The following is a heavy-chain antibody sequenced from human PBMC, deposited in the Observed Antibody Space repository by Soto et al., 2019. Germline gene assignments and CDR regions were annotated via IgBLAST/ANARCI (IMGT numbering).Heavy chain of an antibody. V-gene: IGHV3-23*01. CDR3: ANDFTAYLSSLLHL. Sequence: EVQLLESGGGLVQPVGSLRLSCSASEFTFSSDAMHWVRQAPGKGLAWGSGITGSGSTTFYADPLKGRLTISRDNSKNTLYLHMSSLRAEDPAIYDCANDFTAYLSSLLHLWGQGTLVTVSS. D-gene: IGHD6-13*01. CDR2: ITGSGSTT. CDR1: EFTFSSDA. J-gene: IGHJ5*02.